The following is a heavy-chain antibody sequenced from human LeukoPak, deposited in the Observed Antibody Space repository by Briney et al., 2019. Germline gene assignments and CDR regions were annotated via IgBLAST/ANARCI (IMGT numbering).Heavy chain of an antibody. V-gene: IGHV3-30-3*01. J-gene: IGHJ3*02. CDR1: RFTLTIYA. D-gene: IGHD3-16*01. CDR3: ARGGVFAFDI. Sequence: PGRSLRLSCAASRFTLTIYAIHWVRQAPAKGMEWVAVISYDGSNKYYADSVKGRFTISSDNSKNTLYLQMNSLRPEDTAAYYCARGGVFAFDIWGQGTMVTVSS. CDR2: ISYDGSNK.